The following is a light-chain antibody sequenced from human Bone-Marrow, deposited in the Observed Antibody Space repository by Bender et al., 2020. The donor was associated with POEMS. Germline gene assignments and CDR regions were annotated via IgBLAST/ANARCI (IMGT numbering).Light chain of an antibody. CDR2: DAN. V-gene: IGLV2-23*01. CDR1: SSDVGSYNL. J-gene: IGLJ3*02. CDR3: CSYAGRSSLV. Sequence: QSALTQPASVSGSPGQSITISCSGVSSDVGSYNLVSWYQQSPGKAPKLMIYDANTRPSRVSTRFSGSKSGNTASLTISGLQAEDEADYYCCSYAGRSSLVFGGGTKLTVL.